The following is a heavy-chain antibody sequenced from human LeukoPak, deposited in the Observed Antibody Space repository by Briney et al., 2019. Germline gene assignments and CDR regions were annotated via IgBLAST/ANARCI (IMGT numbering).Heavy chain of an antibody. CDR3: ASLGSSSWYSNYYYYMDV. CDR2: IYTSGST. Sequence: SETLSLTCTVSGGSISSYYWSWIRQPPGKGLEWIGYIYTSGSTNYNPSLKSRVTISVDTSKNQFSLKLSSVTAADTAVYYCASLGSSSWYSNYYYYMDVWGKGTTVTVSS. CDR1: GGSISSYY. D-gene: IGHD6-13*01. J-gene: IGHJ6*03. V-gene: IGHV4-4*09.